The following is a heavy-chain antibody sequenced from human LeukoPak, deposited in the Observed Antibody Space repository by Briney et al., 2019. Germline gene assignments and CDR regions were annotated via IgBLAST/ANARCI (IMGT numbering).Heavy chain of an antibody. V-gene: IGHV4-34*01. CDR3: ARALQCTSASCYRDYYFGMDV. CDR2: INHTGSA. J-gene: IGHJ6*02. CDR1: GGSFSGFY. D-gene: IGHD2-2*01. Sequence: PSETLSLTCAFYGGSFSGFYWSWIRQSPGKGLEWIGEINHTGSANCNPSLKSRVTMSVDTSKNQFSLSLTSVNAADTAVYYCARALQCTSASCYRDYYFGMDVWGQGTTVTVSS.